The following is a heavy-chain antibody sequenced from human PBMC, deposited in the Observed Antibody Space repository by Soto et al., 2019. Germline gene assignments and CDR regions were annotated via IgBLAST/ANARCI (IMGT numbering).Heavy chain of an antibody. CDR3: ARQLSSGYYYVDY. Sequence: PSETLSLTCTVSGGSLNSNDYYWNWIRQHPGKGLEWIGYISYSGSTYYNPSLKSRVTISVDTSKNQFSLKLSSVTAADTAVYYCARQLSSGYYYVDYWGQGTLVTVSS. J-gene: IGHJ4*02. V-gene: IGHV4-31*03. CDR1: GGSLNSNDYY. D-gene: IGHD3-22*01. CDR2: ISYSGST.